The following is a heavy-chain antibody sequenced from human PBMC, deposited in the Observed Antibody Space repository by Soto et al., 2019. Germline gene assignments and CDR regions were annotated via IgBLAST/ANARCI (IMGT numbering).Heavy chain of an antibody. V-gene: IGHV3-23*01. CDR2: IRGNGGNT. J-gene: IGHJ5*01. Sequence: QLLESGGGLVQPGGSLRLACAASGFTFTNYAMSWVRQAPGKGLEWVAIIRGNGGNTFYPESVKGRFTISRANAENTLSLHMNSLGAADTAVYYCARAATFYCSRTTCYADSWGQGTLVTVSS. CDR3: ARAATFYCSRTTCYADS. D-gene: IGHD2-2*01. CDR1: GFTFTNYA.